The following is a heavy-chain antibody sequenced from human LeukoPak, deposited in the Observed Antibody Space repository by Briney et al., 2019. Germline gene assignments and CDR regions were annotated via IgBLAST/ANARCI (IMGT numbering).Heavy chain of an antibody. D-gene: IGHD3-3*02. Sequence: ASVKVSCKASGGTFSSYAISWVRQAPGQGLEWMGGIIPIFGTANYAQKFQGRDTITTDESTSTAYMELSSLRSEDTAVYYCARDQAGPIFGVAYGPFDIWGQGTMVTVFS. CDR3: ARDQAGPIFGVAYGPFDI. CDR1: GGTFSSYA. V-gene: IGHV1-69*05. J-gene: IGHJ3*02. CDR2: IIPIFGTA.